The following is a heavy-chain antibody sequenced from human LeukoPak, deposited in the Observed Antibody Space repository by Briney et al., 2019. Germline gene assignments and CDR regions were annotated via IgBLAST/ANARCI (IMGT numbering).Heavy chain of an antibody. CDR3: ARDPGYSNSPYYLDY. V-gene: IGHV3-48*01. Sequence: PGGSLRLSCEASGFTFSSYSMNWVRQAPGKGLEWVSYISRHSGTIYYADSVKGRFTISRDDAKNSLYLQMNSLRAEDTAVFYCARDPGYSNSPYYLDYWGQGTLVTVSS. CDR2: ISRHSGTI. D-gene: IGHD5-12*01. J-gene: IGHJ4*02. CDR1: GFTFSSYS.